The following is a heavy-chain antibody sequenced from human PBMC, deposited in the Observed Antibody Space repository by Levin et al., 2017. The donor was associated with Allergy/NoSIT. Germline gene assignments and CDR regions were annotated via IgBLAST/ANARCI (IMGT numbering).Heavy chain of an antibody. J-gene: IGHJ3*02. CDR1: GFSFSIYS. V-gene: IGHV3-21*01. D-gene: IGHD2-21*02. Sequence: GGSLRLSCAASGFSFSIYSMNWVRQAPGKGLEWVSSINSKSSHIYYADSVKGRFTISRDNAKNSLYLQMNSLRAEDTALYYCVRDRYCGGDCYPVDAFDIWGQGTMVTVSS. CDR2: INSKSSHI. CDR3: VRDRYCGGDCYPVDAFDI.